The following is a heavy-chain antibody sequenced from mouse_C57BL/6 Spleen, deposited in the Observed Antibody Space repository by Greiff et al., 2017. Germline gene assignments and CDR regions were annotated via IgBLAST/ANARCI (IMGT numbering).Heavy chain of an antibody. V-gene: IGHV5-17*01. Sequence: EVQRVESGGGLVKPGGSLKLSCAASGFTFSDYGMHWVRQAPEKGLEWVAYISSGSSTIYYADTVKGRFTISRDNAKNTLFLQMTSLRSEDTAMYYCARNLLTTVVEGYFDYWGQGTTLTVSS. CDR3: ARNLLTTVVEGYFDY. D-gene: IGHD1-1*01. CDR1: GFTFSDYG. CDR2: ISSGSSTI. J-gene: IGHJ2*01.